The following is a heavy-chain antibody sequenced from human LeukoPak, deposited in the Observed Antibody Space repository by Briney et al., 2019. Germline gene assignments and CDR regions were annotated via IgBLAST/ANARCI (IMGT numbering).Heavy chain of an antibody. CDR3: AKATYDSSGYFRDP. Sequence: PGGSLRLSCAASGFTFSSYAMSWVRQAPGKRLEWVSAISGSGGSTYYADSVKGRFTISRDNSKNTLYLQMNSLRAEDTAVYYCAKATYDSSGYFRDPWGQGTLVTVSS. CDR1: GFTFSSYA. CDR2: ISGSGGST. D-gene: IGHD3-22*01. J-gene: IGHJ5*02. V-gene: IGHV3-23*01.